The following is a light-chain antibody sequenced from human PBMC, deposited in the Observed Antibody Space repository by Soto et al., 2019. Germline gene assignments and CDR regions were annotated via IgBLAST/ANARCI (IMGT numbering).Light chain of an antibody. V-gene: IGKV3-15*01. J-gene: IGKJ1*01. CDR3: QHYNEWPHTWT. CDR1: QSVSSK. Sequence: EIVMTQSPATLSVSPGERATLSCRASQSVSSKLAWYQQKPGQAPRVLIYGASTRATGIPARLSGSGSGTAFTLITLSLQSEECAVSSCQHYNEWPHTWTFGQGTRVEIK. CDR2: GAS.